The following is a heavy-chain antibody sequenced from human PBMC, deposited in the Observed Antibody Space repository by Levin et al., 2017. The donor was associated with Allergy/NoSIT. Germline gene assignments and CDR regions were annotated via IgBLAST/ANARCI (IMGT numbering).Heavy chain of an antibody. CDR2: ISSSSSYI. D-gene: IGHD5-12*01. Sequence: GGSLRLSCAASGFTFSSYSMNWVRQAPGKGLEWVSSISSSSSYIYYADSVKGRFTISRDNAKNSLYLQMNSLRAEDTAVYYCARDLRAYSGYDWSYYYGMDVWGQGTTVTVSS. CDR1: GFTFSSYS. V-gene: IGHV3-21*01. J-gene: IGHJ6*02. CDR3: ARDLRAYSGYDWSYYYGMDV.